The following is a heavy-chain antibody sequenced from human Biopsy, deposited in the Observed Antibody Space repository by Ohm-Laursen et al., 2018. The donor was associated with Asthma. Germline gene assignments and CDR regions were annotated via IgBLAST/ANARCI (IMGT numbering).Heavy chain of an antibody. D-gene: IGHD5-18*01. CDR3: AKGMDTFDI. CDR1: GFRFNSYA. V-gene: IGHV3-23*01. J-gene: IGHJ3*02. CDR2: ISASGNST. Sequence: SLRLSCTAYGFRFNSYAVSWVRQAPGKGPDMVSTISASGNSTYYGDSVKGRFTISRDNSKNTLFLHMNSLRADDTAVYYCAKGMDTFDIWGQGTLVTVSS.